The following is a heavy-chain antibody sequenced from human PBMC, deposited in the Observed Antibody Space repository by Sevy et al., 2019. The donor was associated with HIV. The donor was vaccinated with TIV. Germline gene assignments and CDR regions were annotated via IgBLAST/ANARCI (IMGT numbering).Heavy chain of an antibody. D-gene: IGHD2-21*01. CDR2: IGTLGDT. CDR1: GFSFSGSD. CDR3: VRGLQTHCDRTACPLDH. Sequence: GGSLRLSCAGYGFSFSGSDMHWVRQPTRKGLEWISSIGTLGDTFYADSVKGRFTISRDNAKSSLYLEMSSLRAGDTALYYCVRGLQTHCDRTACPLDHWGQGTLVTVSS. V-gene: IGHV3-13*01. J-gene: IGHJ5*02.